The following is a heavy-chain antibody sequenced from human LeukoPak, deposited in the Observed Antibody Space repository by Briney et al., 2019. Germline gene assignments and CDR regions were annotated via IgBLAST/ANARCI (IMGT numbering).Heavy chain of an antibody. CDR2: ISGSGDNT. CDR3: ARDPSSGYYYYFDY. Sequence: GGSLRLSCAASGFTFSSYAMSWVRQAPGKGLEWVSGISGSGDNTYYADSVKGRFTISRDNSKNTLYLQMNSLRAEDTAVYYCARDPSSGYYYYFDYWGQGTLVTVSS. CDR1: GFTFSSYA. D-gene: IGHD3-22*01. V-gene: IGHV3-23*01. J-gene: IGHJ4*02.